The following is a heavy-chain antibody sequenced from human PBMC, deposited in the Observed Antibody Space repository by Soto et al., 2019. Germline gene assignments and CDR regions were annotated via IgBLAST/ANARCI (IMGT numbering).Heavy chain of an antibody. J-gene: IGHJ6*02. CDR1: GCTFRSYG. CDR3: AKVDTAMGYYYYAMDV. D-gene: IGHD5-18*01. V-gene: IGHV3-30*02. Sequence: GGSLRLSWAASGCTFRSYGIHRVRQAPGKGLEWVAIILYDGSNKYYADSVKGRFTISRDNYKNTLYLQMNSLRAEDTAVYYCAKVDTAMGYYYYAMDVWGQGTTVTVSS. CDR2: ILYDGSNK.